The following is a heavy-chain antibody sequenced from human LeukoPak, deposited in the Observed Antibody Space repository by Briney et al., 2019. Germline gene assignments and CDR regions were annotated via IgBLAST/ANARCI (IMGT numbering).Heavy chain of an antibody. J-gene: IGHJ4*02. CDR2: IYYSGST. CDR3: ASSYYDSSGYPRFDY. Sequence: PSETLSLTCTVSGGSISSSSYYWSWIRQPPGKGLEWIGYIYYSGSTNYNPSLKSRVTISVDTSKNQFSLKLSSVTAADTAVYYCASSYYDSSGYPRFDYWGQGTLVTVSS. D-gene: IGHD3-22*01. CDR1: GGSISSSSYY. V-gene: IGHV4-61*01.